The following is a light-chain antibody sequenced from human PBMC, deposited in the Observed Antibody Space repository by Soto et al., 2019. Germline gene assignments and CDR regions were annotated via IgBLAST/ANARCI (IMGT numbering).Light chain of an antibody. J-gene: IGKJ1*01. CDR1: QSISTY. Sequence: IKMPHSPSSLSASVGDRVTVTCRASQSISTYLIWYQQKPGKAPKLLIYATSSLQSGVPSRFSGSGSGTDFTLTISSLQPEDFATHYCQQSYSTPPGTFGQGTKVDI. CDR2: ATS. CDR3: QQSYSTPPGT. V-gene: IGKV1-39*01.